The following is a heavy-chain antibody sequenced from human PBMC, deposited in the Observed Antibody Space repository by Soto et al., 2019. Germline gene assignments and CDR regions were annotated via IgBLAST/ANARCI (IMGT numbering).Heavy chain of an antibody. D-gene: IGHD2-21*02. J-gene: IGHJ4*02. Sequence: RASVKVSCKASGYTFTSYYMHWVRQAPGQGLEWMGIINPSGGSTSYAQKFQGRVTMTRDTSTSTVYMELSSLRSEDTAVYYCARVPGVYCGGDCYYFDYWGQGTLVTVSS. V-gene: IGHV1-46*01. CDR2: INPSGGST. CDR3: ARVPGVYCGGDCYYFDY. CDR1: GYTFTSYY.